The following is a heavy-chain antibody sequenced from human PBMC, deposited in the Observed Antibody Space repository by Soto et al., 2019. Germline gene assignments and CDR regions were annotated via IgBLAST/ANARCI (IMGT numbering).Heavy chain of an antibody. CDR2: ISGSGGST. CDR1: GFTFSSYA. D-gene: IGHD4-4*01. CDR3: AKDRDYSNYGHYYYGMDV. V-gene: IGHV3-23*01. Sequence: GGSLRLSCAASGFTFSSYAMSLVRQAPGKGPECVSAISGSGGSTYYADSVKGRFTISRDNSKNTLYLQMNSLRAEDTAVYYCAKDRDYSNYGHYYYGMDVGGQGTTVTVSS. J-gene: IGHJ6*02.